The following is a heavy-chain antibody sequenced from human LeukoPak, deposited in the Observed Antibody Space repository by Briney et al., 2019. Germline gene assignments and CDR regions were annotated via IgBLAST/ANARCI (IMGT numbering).Heavy chain of an antibody. CDR1: GGSISDYY. CDR3: TRGAGWLIDY. V-gene: IGHV4-59*01. CDR2: FYNSGSS. Sequence: SETLSLTCTVSGGSISDYYRGWIRQPPGKGLEWIGYFYNSGSSTYNPSLKSRVTISVDTSKEQFSLKVNSVTAADTAVYYCTRGAGWLIDYWGQGILVTVSP. D-gene: IGHD3-16*01. J-gene: IGHJ4*02.